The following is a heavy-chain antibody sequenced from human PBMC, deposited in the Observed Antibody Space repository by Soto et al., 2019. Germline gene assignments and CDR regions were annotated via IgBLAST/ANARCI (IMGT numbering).Heavy chain of an antibody. V-gene: IGHV6-1*01. D-gene: IGHD3-22*01. CDR1: GDSVSSNSAA. CDR3: ARVRSSDSSGYSNWFDP. CDR2: TYYRSKWYN. J-gene: IGHJ5*02. Sequence: SQTLSLTCAISGDSVSSNSAAWNWIRQSPSRGLEWLGRTYYRSKWYNDYAVSVKSRITINPDTSKNQFSLQLNSVTPEDTAVYYCARVRSSDSSGYSNWFDPWGQGTLVTVSS.